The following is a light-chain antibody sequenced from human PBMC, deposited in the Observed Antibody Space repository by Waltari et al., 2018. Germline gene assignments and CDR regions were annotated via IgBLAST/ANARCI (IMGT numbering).Light chain of an antibody. CDR3: QVWHAAIDPGV. CDR2: YDS. CDR1: NLGSYR. J-gene: IGLJ1*01. Sequence: SYVLTQPPSVSVAPGETARITWGGDNLGSYRVHWYQQKPGQAPVLVIFYDSDRPSGIPERFSGSNSGNTATLTISRVEAGDEANYYCQVWHAAIDPGVFGTGTEVTV. V-gene: IGLV3-21*04.